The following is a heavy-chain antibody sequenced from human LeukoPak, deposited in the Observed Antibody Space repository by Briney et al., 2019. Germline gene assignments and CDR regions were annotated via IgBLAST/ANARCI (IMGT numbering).Heavy chain of an antibody. CDR3: ARGGMGYDILTGYYSNWFDP. J-gene: IGHJ5*02. CDR1: GYTFTSYD. D-gene: IGHD3-9*01. CDR2: MNPNSGDT. V-gene: IGHV1-8*01. Sequence: ASVKVSCKASGYTFTSYDINWVRQATGQGLEWVGWMNPNSGDTGYAQKFQDRVTMTRDTSINTVYMELNSLTSEDTAVYYCARGGMGYDILTGYYSNWFDPWGQGTLVTVSS.